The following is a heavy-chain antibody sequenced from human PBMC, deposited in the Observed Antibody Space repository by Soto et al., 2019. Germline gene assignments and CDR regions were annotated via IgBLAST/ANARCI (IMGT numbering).Heavy chain of an antibody. V-gene: IGHV5-51*01. CDR2: IYPGDSDT. CDR1: GYRFSTYW. CDR3: ARLGGIVDTGTWIQ. D-gene: IGHD1-26*01. J-gene: IGHJ4*02. Sequence: GESLKISCKASGYRFSTYWIGWVRQRPGKGPEWMAIIYPGDSDTRENPSFQGQVTISADKSSNTVHLQWRSLKASDAAIYYCARLGGIVDTGTWIQWGQGTPVTVSS.